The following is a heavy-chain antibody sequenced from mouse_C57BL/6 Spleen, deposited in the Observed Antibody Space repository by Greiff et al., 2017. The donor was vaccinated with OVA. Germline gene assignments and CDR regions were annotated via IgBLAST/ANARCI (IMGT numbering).Heavy chain of an antibody. Sequence: EVQLVESEGGLVQPGSSMKLSCTASGFTFSDYYMAWVRQVPEKGLEWVANINYDGSSTYYLDSLKSRFIISRDNAKNILYLQMSSLKSEDTATYYCARDVDYYFDYWGQGTTLTVSS. J-gene: IGHJ2*01. CDR1: GFTFSDYY. CDR3: ARDVDYYFDY. D-gene: IGHD2-4*01. CDR2: INYDGSST. V-gene: IGHV5-16*01.